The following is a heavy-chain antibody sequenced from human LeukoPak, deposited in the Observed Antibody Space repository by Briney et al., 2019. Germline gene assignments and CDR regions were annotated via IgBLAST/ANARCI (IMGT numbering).Heavy chain of an antibody. CDR1: GFTFSSYE. J-gene: IGHJ6*04. CDR3: ARAMVRGVIIHYYYYGMDV. D-gene: IGHD3-10*01. Sequence: GGSLRLSCAASGFTFSSYEMNWVRQAPGKGLEWVSYISSSGSTIYYADSVKGRFTISRDNAKNPLYLQMNSLRAEDTAVYYCARAMVRGVIIHYYYYGMDVWGKGTTVTVSS. CDR2: ISSSGSTI. V-gene: IGHV3-48*03.